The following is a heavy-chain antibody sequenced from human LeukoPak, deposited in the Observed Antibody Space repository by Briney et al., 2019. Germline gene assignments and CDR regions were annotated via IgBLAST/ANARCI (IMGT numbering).Heavy chain of an antibody. CDR3: ASRRGGIVGDY. D-gene: IGHD2-15*01. V-gene: IGHV3-33*01. CDR1: GFTFSSYG. J-gene: IGHJ4*02. CDR2: IWYDGSNK. Sequence: GRSLRLSCAASGFTFSSYGMHWVRQAPGKGLEWVALIWYDGSNKYYADSVQGRSTISIDNSKNTVYLQMNSLRAEDTAVYYCASRRGGIVGDYWGQGTLVTVSS.